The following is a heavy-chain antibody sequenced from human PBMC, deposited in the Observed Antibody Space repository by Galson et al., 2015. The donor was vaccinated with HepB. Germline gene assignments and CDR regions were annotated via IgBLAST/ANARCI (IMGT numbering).Heavy chain of an antibody. CDR2: NIPIFGTA. V-gene: IGHV1-69*13. Sequence: SVKVSCKASRDTFSSYAFTWVRQAPGQGLEWMGGNIPIFGTANYAQKFQGRVTITADESTNTAYMELNSLRSEDPAVYYCARDLLMSSGSRETWGFFDYWGQGTLVTVSS. J-gene: IGHJ4*02. D-gene: IGHD1-26*01. CDR1: RDTFSSYA. CDR3: ARDLLMSSGSRETWGFFDY.